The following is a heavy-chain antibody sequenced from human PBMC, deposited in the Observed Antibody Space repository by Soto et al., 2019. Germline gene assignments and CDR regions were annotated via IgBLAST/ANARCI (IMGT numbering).Heavy chain of an antibody. V-gene: IGHV1-69*01. CDR1: GGTFKSYV. CDR3: AGTQFDTSGYYLSGLEL. J-gene: IGHJ4*02. D-gene: IGHD3-22*01. Sequence: QVQLEQSGAEVEKPGSSVKVSCKPSGGTFKSYVLNWVRQAPGQGLEWMGGIIPFLGSADYAQKFQDRVTITADESTSTAYLELSSLRSEDSAVYYCAGTQFDTSGYYLSGLELWGQGTLVTVAS. CDR2: IIPFLGSA.